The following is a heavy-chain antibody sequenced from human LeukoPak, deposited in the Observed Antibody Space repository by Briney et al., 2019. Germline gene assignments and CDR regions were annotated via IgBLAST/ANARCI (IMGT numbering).Heavy chain of an antibody. D-gene: IGHD3-3*01. V-gene: IGHV3-23*01. CDR1: GFTFSSYA. CDR3: AKDIEYYDFWSGYLD. J-gene: IGHJ4*02. CDR2: ISGSGGST. Sequence: PGGSLRLSCAASGFTFSSYAMSWVRQAPGKGLEWVSAISGSGGSTYYADSVKGRFTISRDNSKNTLYLQMNSLRAEDTAVYYCAKDIEYYDFWSGYLDWGQGTLVTVSS.